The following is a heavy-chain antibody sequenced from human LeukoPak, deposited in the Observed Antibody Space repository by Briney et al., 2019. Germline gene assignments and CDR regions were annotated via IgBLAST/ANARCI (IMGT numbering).Heavy chain of an antibody. CDR2: IYPGGSNG. CDR3: ARHFRSAWFGS. Sequence: GESLKISCKCSGFDFTAYGIAWVRQMPGKGLEWMGNIYPGGSNGRYSPSFQGQVTMSADKSITTVYLQWSSLKASDTAMYYCARHFRSAWFGSWGQGSLVTVSS. V-gene: IGHV5-51*01. D-gene: IGHD6-25*01. J-gene: IGHJ5*01. CDR1: GFDFTAYG.